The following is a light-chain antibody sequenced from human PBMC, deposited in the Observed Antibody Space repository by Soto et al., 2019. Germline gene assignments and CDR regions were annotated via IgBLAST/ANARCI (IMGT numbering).Light chain of an antibody. CDR2: LNSDGSH. CDR3: QTWGTGIQV. CDR1: SGHSSYA. V-gene: IGLV4-69*01. Sequence: QSVLTQSPSASASLGASVKLTCTLNSGHSSYAIAWHQQQPEKGPRYLMKLNSDGSHSKGDGIPDRFSGSSSGAERYLTISSLQSEDEADYYCQTWGTGIQVFGGGPKVTVL. J-gene: IGLJ2*01.